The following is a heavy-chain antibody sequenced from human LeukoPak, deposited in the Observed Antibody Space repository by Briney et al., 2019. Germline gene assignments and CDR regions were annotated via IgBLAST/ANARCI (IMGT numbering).Heavy chain of an antibody. Sequence: GGSLRLSCAASGFTFDDYTMYWVRQAPGKGLEWVSLITWDGGSTYYADSVKGRFTISRDNSKNSLYMEMNSLRTEDTAFYYCVKDSRYSSSPGAFDYWGQGTLVIVSS. V-gene: IGHV3-43*01. CDR1: GFTFDDYT. CDR2: ITWDGGST. D-gene: IGHD6-6*01. J-gene: IGHJ4*02. CDR3: VKDSRYSSSPGAFDY.